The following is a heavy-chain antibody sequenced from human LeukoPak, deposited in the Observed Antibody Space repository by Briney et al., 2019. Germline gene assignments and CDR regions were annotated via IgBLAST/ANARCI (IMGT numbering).Heavy chain of an antibody. CDR1: GGTFSSYA. D-gene: IGHD5-18*01. CDR3: ARAPYTAMDNYYFDY. J-gene: IGHJ4*02. CDR2: IIPILGIA. V-gene: IGHV1-69*04. Sequence: GSSVKVSCKSSGGTFSSYAISWVRQAPGQGLEWMGRIIPILGIANYAQKFQGRVTITADKSTSTAYMELSSLRSEDTAVYYCARAPYTAMDNYYFDYWGQGTLVTVSS.